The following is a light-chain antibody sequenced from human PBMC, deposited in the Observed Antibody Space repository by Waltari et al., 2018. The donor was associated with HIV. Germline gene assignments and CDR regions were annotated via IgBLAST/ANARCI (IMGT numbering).Light chain of an antibody. V-gene: IGLV1-44*01. CDR2: SNN. CDR3: AAWDDSLNAWV. CDR1: SSNIGSNI. J-gene: IGLJ3*02. Sequence: QSVLTQPPSASGTPGQRVSISCSGSSSNIGSNIVNWYQQLPGTAPKLLIYSNNQRPLGVPDRFSGSKSGTSASLAISGLQSEDEADYYCAAWDDSLNAWVFGGGTKLTVL.